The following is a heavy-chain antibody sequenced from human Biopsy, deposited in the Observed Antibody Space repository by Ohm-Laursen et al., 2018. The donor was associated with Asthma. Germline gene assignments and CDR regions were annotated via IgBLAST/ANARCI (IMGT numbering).Heavy chain of an antibody. V-gene: IGHV3-23*01. J-gene: IGHJ1*01. CDR3: ATDRGALVVLLGFRFQH. CDR1: GFTFSSYA. CDR2: ISGSGGST. Sequence: SLRLSCTASGFTFSSYAMSWVRQAPGKGLEWVSAISGSGGSTYYADSVKGRFTISRDNSKNTLYLQMSSLRAEDTAVYYCATDRGALVVLLGFRFQHRGQGSLVSVSS. D-gene: IGHD2-21*01.